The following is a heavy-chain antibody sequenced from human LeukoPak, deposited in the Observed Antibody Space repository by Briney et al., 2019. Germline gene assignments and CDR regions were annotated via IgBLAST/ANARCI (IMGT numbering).Heavy chain of an antibody. CDR1: RGSISGSNYH. J-gene: IGHJ4*02. CDR3: APTYSYTGGGYDY. V-gene: IGHV4-39*01. CDR2: INYWGHT. Sequence: SETLSLTCTVSRGSISGSNYHGGWIRQPPGKGLEWIGSINYWGHTYYNPSLESRVTISVDTSKHQFSLKVSSVTAADTALYYCAPTYSYTGGGYDYWGQGTLVTVSS. D-gene: IGHD5-18*01.